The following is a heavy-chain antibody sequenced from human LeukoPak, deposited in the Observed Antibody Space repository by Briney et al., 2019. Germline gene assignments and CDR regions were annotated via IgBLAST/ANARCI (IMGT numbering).Heavy chain of an antibody. CDR2: ISAYNGNT. D-gene: IGHD4-23*01. CDR3: ARASLDYGGNLNFDY. V-gene: IGHV1-18*01. CDR1: GYTFTSYD. Sequence: ASVKVSCKASGYTFTSYDINWVRQATGQGLEWMGWISAYNGNTNYAQKLQGRVTMTTDTSTSTAYMELRSLRSDDTAVYYCARASLDYGGNLNFDYWGQGTLVTVSS. J-gene: IGHJ4*02.